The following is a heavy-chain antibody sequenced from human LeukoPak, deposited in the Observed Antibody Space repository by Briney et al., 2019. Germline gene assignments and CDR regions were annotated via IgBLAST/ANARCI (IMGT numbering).Heavy chain of an antibody. CDR2: IYYSGST. D-gene: IGHD3-22*01. CDR3: ARDRNYYDSSGVYYYYGMDV. J-gene: IGHJ6*02. CDR1: GGSISSYY. Sequence: SETLSLTCTVSGGSISSYYWSWIRQPPGKGLEWIGYIYYSGSTNYNPSLKSRVTISVDTSKNQFSLKLSSVTAADTAVYYCARDRNYYDSSGVYYYYGMDVWGQGTAVTVSS. V-gene: IGHV4-59*01.